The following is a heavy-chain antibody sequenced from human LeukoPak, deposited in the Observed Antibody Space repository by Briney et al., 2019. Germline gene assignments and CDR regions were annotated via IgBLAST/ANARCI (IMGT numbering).Heavy chain of an antibody. CDR1: GGSISSYY. V-gene: IGHV4-59*01. Sequence: SETLSLTCSVSGGSISSYYWSWIRQPPGKGLEWIGYIYYSGSTNYNPSLKSRVTMSVGTSKNQFSLKLSSVTAADTAVYYCARVGGSYFLDAFDIWGQGTKVTVSS. CDR2: IYYSGST. D-gene: IGHD1-26*01. CDR3: ARVGGSYFLDAFDI. J-gene: IGHJ3*02.